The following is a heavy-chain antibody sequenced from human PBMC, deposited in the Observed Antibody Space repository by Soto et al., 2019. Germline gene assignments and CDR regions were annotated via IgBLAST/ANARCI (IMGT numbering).Heavy chain of an antibody. CDR1: GFTFSTYS. V-gene: IGHV3-48*01. CDR2: ISASGRTI. Sequence: PGGSLRLSCATSGFTFSTYSMNWVRQAPGKGLEWVSYISASGRTIDYADSVKGRFTISRDDAKNSLYLQMNTLRAEDTAVYYCARDFMEVACDYWGQGTLVTVSS. J-gene: IGHJ4*02. D-gene: IGHD3-3*02. CDR3: ARDFMEVACDY.